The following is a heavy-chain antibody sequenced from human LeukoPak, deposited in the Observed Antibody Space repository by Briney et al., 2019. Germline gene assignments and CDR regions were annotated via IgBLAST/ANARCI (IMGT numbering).Heavy chain of an antibody. CDR1: GFTFSNAW. CDR2: IKSKTDGGTT. J-gene: IGHJ4*02. Sequence: GGSLRLSCAASGFTFSNAWMSWVRQAPGKGLEWVGRIKSKTDGGTTDYAAPVKGRFTISRDDSKNTLYLQMNSLKTEDTAVYYCTADNQSNSWIQLWFQGDRQGRFDYWGQGTLVTVSS. CDR3: TADNQSNSWIQLWFQGDRQGRFDY. V-gene: IGHV3-15*01. D-gene: IGHD5-18*01.